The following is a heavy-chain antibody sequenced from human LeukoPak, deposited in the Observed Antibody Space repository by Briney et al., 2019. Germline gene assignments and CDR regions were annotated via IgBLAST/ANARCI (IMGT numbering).Heavy chain of an antibody. CDR3: AREDYGDYNGPAGV. V-gene: IGHV4-61*02. D-gene: IGHD4-17*01. J-gene: IGHJ4*02. CDR1: GGSISSGSSY. Sequence: PSQTLSLTCTVSGGSISSGSSYWSWIRQPGGKGLEWIGRTYTSGITNYNPSLESRVTISVDTSKNQFSLKLSSVTAADTAVYYCAREDYGDYNGPAGVWGQGTLVTVSS. CDR2: TYTSGIT.